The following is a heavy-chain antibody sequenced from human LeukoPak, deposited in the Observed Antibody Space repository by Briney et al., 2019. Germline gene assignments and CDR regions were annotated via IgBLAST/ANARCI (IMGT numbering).Heavy chain of an antibody. CDR1: GFTFSSYN. CDR3: AKDGGSIVSPYWFDY. D-gene: IGHD2-8*02. CDR2: ISGSGGSA. V-gene: IGHV3-23*01. J-gene: IGHJ4*02. Sequence: GGSLRLSCAASGFTFSSYNMNWVRQAPGKGLEWVSAISGSGGSAYYADSVKGRFTISRDNSKNTLYLQMNSLRAEDTAVYYCAKDGGSIVSPYWFDYWGQGTLVTVSS.